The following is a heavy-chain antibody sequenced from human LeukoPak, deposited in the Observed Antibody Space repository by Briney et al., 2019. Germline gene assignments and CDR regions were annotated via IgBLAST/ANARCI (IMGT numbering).Heavy chain of an antibody. V-gene: IGHV3-23*01. CDR1: GFTFSSSV. J-gene: IGHJ4*02. Sequence: GGSLRLSCAASGFTFSSSVMSWVRQAPGKGLEWVSGISDSGVNTYYADSVKGRFTISRDNAKSTLYLQMNSLRAEDTAKYYCAGDYWGQGTLVTVSS. CDR3: AGDY. CDR2: ISDSGVNT.